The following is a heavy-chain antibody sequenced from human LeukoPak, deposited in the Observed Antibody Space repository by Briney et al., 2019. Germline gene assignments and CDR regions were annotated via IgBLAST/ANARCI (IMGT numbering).Heavy chain of an antibody. Sequence: SETLSLTCTVSGGSISSSSYYWGWIRQPPGKGLEWIGSIYYSGSTYYNPSLKSRVTISVDTSKNQFSLKLSSVTAADTAVYYCARRGYSYGALSNWFDPWGQGTLVTVSS. CDR1: GGSISSSSYY. D-gene: IGHD5-18*01. CDR3: ARRGYSYGALSNWFDP. CDR2: IYYSGST. J-gene: IGHJ5*02. V-gene: IGHV4-39*07.